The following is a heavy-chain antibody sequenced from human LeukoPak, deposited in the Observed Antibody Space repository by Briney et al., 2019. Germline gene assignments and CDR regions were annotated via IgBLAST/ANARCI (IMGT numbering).Heavy chain of an antibody. D-gene: IGHD3-22*01. CDR2: IEPSDSYT. CDR1: GYSFTSYW. Sequence: GESLKISCKGSGYSFTSYWISWVRQMPGKGLEWMGRIEPSDSYTNYSPSFQGHVTISADKSISTAYLQWSSLKASDTAMYYCARLPPYYYDSRQSYSIDYWGQGTLVTVSS. CDR3: ARLPPYYYDSRQSYSIDY. J-gene: IGHJ4*02. V-gene: IGHV5-10-1*01.